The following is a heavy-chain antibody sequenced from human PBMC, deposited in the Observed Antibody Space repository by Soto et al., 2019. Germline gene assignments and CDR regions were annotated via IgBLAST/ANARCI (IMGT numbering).Heavy chain of an antibody. Sequence: QVQLVESGGGVVQPGRSLRLSCAASGFIFNTYDMHWVRQAPGKGLEWVAVISYDGSNKYYADSVKGRLTISRDNSKKMLYLQMNRLRAEDTAGYYCAKGQHCSSTSCYFYYYGMDVWGQGTKVAVSS. D-gene: IGHD2-2*01. CDR1: GFIFNTYD. J-gene: IGHJ6*02. CDR2: ISYDGSNK. V-gene: IGHV3-30*18. CDR3: AKGQHCSSTSCYFYYYGMDV.